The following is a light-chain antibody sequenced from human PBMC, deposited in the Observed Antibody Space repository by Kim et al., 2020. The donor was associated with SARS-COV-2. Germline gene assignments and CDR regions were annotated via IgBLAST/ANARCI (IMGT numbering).Light chain of an antibody. J-gene: IGLJ2*01. CDR2: GNS. V-gene: IGLV1-40*01. CDR1: SSNIGAGYA. Sequence: VTISGTGSSSNIGAGYAVHWYQQLPGTAPKLLIYGNSNRPSGVPDRFSGSKSGTSASLAITGLQAEDEADYYCQSYDSSLSGHVVFGGGTQLTVL. CDR3: QSYDSSLSGHVV.